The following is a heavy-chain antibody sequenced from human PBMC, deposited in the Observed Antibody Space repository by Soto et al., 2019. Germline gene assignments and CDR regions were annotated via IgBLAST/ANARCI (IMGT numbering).Heavy chain of an antibody. J-gene: IGHJ4*02. CDR1: GGSVSSGSYY. CDR3: ARYYYDSSGVGAPFDY. V-gene: IGHV4-61*01. D-gene: IGHD3-22*01. Sequence: PSETLSLICTVSGGSVSSGSYYWSWIRQPPGKGLEWIGYIYYSGSTNYNPSLKSRVTISVDTSKNQFSLKLSSVTAADTAVYYCARYYYDSSGVGAPFDYWGQGTLVT. CDR2: IYYSGST.